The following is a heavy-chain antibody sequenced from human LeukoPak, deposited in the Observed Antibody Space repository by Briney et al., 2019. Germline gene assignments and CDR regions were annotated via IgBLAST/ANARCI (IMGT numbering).Heavy chain of an antibody. V-gene: IGHV3-48*01. J-gene: IGHJ4*02. CDR2: ISSSSNTI. CDR3: APGYCSSTSCYHYFEY. D-gene: IGHD2-2*01. CDR1: GFTFSRYC. Sequence: GGSLRLSCAASGFTFSRYCMNWVRQAPGKGLEWVSYISSSSNTIYYADSVKGRFTISSDNAKNSLYLQMSSLRVEDTAVYYCAPGYCSSTSCYHYFEYWGQGTLVTVSS.